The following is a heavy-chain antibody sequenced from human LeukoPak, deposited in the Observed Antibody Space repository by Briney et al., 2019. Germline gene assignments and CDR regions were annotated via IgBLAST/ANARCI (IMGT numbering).Heavy chain of an antibody. V-gene: IGHV3-23*01. D-gene: IGHD2-2*02. CDR1: GFTFSNYA. J-gene: IGHJ4*02. CDR3: AKGGGILPTAIRRYFDY. Sequence: GGSLRLSCPASGFTFSNYAMSWVHQAPGKGLEWVSSISGSGGGTYYADSVKGRFTISRDNSKNTLYLQMNSLRAEGTATYYCAKGGGILPTAIRRYFDYWGQGTLVTVSS. CDR2: ISGSGGGT.